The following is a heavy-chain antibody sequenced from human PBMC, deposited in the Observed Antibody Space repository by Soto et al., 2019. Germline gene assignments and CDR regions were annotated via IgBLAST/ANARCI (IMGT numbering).Heavy chain of an antibody. V-gene: IGHV3-48*02. CDR2: ITPSSDTI. CDR1: GFTFSSYS. D-gene: IGHD6-19*01. Sequence: GGSLRLSCAASGFTFSSYSMNWVRQAPGKGLEWVSYITPSSDTIYYADSVKGRFTISRDDGKNSLYLQMNSLRDEDTAVYYCARDIGSGWYYFDYWGQGNMVTVSS. CDR3: ARDIGSGWYYFDY. J-gene: IGHJ4*02.